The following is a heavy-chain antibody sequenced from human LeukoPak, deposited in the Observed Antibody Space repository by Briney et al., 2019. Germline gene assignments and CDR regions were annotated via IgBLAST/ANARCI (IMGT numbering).Heavy chain of an antibody. CDR1: GGSISSYY. Sequence: SPSETLSLTCTVSGGSISSYYWSWIRQPPGKGLEWIGYIYYSGSTNYNPSLKSRVTISVDTSKNQFSLKLSSVTAADTAVYYCARGGTTVVNPSFCFDYWGQGTLVTVSS. CDR3: ARGGTTVVNPSFCFDY. CDR2: IYYSGST. D-gene: IGHD4-23*01. V-gene: IGHV4-59*01. J-gene: IGHJ4*02.